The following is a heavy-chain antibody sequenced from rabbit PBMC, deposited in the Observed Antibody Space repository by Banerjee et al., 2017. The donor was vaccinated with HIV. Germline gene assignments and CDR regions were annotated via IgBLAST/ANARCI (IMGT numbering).Heavy chain of an antibody. CDR1: GFSFSSNYY. J-gene: IGHJ4*01. CDR2: IYAGSSGST. CDR3: AREAWSYGYAGYPYGTSL. Sequence: QSLEESGGDLVKPEASLTLTCTASGFSFSSNYYMCWVRQAPGKGLEWIGCIYAGSSGSTYYASWAKGRFTISKTSSTTVTLQMTSLTAADTATYFCAREAWSYGYAGYPYGTSLWGPGTLVTVS. D-gene: IGHD6-1*01. V-gene: IGHV1S40*01.